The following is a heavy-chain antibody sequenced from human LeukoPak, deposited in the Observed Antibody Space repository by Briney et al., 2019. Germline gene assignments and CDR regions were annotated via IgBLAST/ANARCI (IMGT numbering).Heavy chain of an antibody. CDR3: ARDCSSGSDGYFQH. V-gene: IGHV1-18*01. CDR1: GYTFTSYG. Sequence: GASVKVSCKASGYTFTSYGISWVRQAPGQGLEWMGWISAYNGNTNYAQKLQGRVTMTTDTSTSTAYMELSSLRSEDTAVYYCARDCSSGSDGYFQHWGQGTLVTVSS. D-gene: IGHD6-19*01. CDR2: ISAYNGNT. J-gene: IGHJ1*01.